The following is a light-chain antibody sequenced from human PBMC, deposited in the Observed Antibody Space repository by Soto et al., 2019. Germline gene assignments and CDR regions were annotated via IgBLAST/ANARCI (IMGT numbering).Light chain of an antibody. CDR1: QSVSSNY. Sequence: EIVLTQSPGTLSLSPGEGATLSCRASQSVSSNYLAWYQQKPGQAPRLVIYGASSRATGIPDRFSGSGSGTDFTLTISRLEPEDFAVYYCQQYGSSPRTFGQGTRLEIK. CDR2: GAS. V-gene: IGKV3-20*01. CDR3: QQYGSSPRT. J-gene: IGKJ5*01.